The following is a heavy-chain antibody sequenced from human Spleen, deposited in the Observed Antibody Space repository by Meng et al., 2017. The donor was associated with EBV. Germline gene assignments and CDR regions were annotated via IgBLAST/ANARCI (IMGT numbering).Heavy chain of an antibody. V-gene: IGHV3-11*01. CDR1: GFTFSNAW. Sequence: LVGAGGGLVKPGGSLRLSCAASGFTFSNAWMSWVRQAPGKGLECVSYISGGGTTIYYADSVKGRFTISRDNAKNSLYLQMNSLRAEDTAVYYCARAPYEEYSSVNWFDPWGQGTLVTVSS. CDR2: ISGGGTTI. D-gene: IGHD6-19*01. J-gene: IGHJ5*02. CDR3: ARAPYEEYSSVNWFDP.